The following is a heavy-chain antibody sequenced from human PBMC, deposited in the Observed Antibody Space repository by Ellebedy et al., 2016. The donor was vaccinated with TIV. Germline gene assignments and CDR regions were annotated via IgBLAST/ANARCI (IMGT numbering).Heavy chain of an antibody. CDR3: ARRYFDL. CDR1: GFIFSSYW. V-gene: IGHV3-7*01. J-gene: IGHJ2*01. CDR2: IKQDGSGK. Sequence: GGSLRLSCAASGFIFSSYWMSWVRQAPGKGLEWVANIKQDGSGKYYVDSVKGRFTISRDNAKNSLYLQMNSLRAEDTAVYYCARRYFDLWGRGTLVTVSS.